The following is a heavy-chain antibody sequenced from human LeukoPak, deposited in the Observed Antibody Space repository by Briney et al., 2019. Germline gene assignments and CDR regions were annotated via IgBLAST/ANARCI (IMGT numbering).Heavy chain of an antibody. V-gene: IGHV3-21*01. CDR1: GFTFSSYS. CDR3: ARDSSPTAPPGYMDV. J-gene: IGHJ6*03. D-gene: IGHD4-11*01. CDR2: ISSSSSYI. Sequence: GGPLRLSCAASGFTFSSYSMNWVRQAPGKGLEWVSSISSSSSYIYYADSVKGRFTISRDNAKNSLYLQMNSLRAEDTAVYYCARDSSPTAPPGYMDVWGKGTTVTVSS.